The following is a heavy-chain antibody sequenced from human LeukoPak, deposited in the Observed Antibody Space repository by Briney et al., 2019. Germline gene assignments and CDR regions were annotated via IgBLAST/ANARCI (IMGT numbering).Heavy chain of an antibody. V-gene: IGHV3-23*01. CDR2: ISTGGAAT. D-gene: IGHD2-2*01. CDR3: SHIVVVPAAFY. CDR1: GFTFSSFS. Sequence: GGSLRLSCAASGFTFSSFSMNWVRQAPGKGLEWVSTISTGGAATYYADSVKGRFTISRDNSENTLYLQMNSLRAEDTAVYYCSHIVVVPAAFYWGQGTLVTVSS. J-gene: IGHJ4*02.